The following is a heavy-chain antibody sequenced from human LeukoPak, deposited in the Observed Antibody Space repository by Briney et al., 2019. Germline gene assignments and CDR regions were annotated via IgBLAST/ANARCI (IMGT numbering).Heavy chain of an antibody. CDR3: AREPNHYYDSSGYYGDY. D-gene: IGHD3-22*01. V-gene: IGHV7-4-1*02. Sequence: GASVKVSCKASGYTFTNFAMNWVRQAPGQGLEWMGWINTNTGNPTYAQGFTGRFVFSLDTSVSTAYLQISSLKAEDTAVYYCAREPNHYYDSSGYYGDYWGQGALVTVSS. CDR2: INTNTGNP. J-gene: IGHJ4*02. CDR1: GYTFTNFA.